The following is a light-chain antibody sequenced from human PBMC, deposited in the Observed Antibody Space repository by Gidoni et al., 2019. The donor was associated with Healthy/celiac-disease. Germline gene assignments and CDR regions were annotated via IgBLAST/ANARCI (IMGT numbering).Light chain of an antibody. V-gene: IGKV1-39*01. CDR2: AAA. CDR3: RQSYNTPPIT. J-gene: IGKJ5*01. Sequence: DIQMTQSPSSLSASVGDRVTITCRASQSISSYLNWYQQKPGKAPKLLIYAAASLQSRVPSWFSGGGSWTAFTLTISSLQPEDFATYYCRQSYNTPPITFXXXTRLEIK. CDR1: QSISSY.